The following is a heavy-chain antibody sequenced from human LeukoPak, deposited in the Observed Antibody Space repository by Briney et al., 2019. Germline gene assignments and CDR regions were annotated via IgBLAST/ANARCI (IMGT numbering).Heavy chain of an antibody. J-gene: IGHJ4*02. V-gene: IGHV4-59*11. CDR1: GGSISPHY. D-gene: IGHD4-17*01. CDR3: TREVSTVTFDY. CDR2: VYYNGLT. Sequence: SETLSLTCTVSGGSISPHYWTWMRQPPGKGLEWIGYVYYNGLTSYNASLRRRLILSVDTARSQVSLKLTSVTAADTAVYYCTREVSTVTFDYWGQGTLVTVSS.